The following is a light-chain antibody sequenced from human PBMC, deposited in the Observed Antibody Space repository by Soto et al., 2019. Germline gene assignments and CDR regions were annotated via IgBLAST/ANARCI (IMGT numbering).Light chain of an antibody. CDR2: EAS. CDR1: QTISSW. V-gene: IGKV1-5*03. Sequence: DIQLTQSPSTLSGSVGDRVTLTCRASQTISSWLAWYQQKPGKAPKLLIYEASTLESGVPSRFSGSGSGTEFTLTISSLQPDDFATYYCQHYNSYSEAFGQGTQVDIK. CDR3: QHYNSYSEA. J-gene: IGKJ1*01.